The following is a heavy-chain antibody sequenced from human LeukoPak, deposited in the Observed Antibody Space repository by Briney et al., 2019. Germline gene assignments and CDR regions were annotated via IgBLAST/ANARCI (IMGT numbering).Heavy chain of an antibody. CDR1: GFTFSAYS. D-gene: IGHD4-17*01. Sequence: GGSPRLSCAASGFTFSAYSMNWVRQAPGKGLEWISFIDGSSRIIFYANSVKGRFSISRDNAKNSLYLQMNSLRAEDTAVYYCAREAGTVTPIYYFDYWGQGTLVTVSS. J-gene: IGHJ4*02. CDR3: AREAGTVTPIYYFDY. V-gene: IGHV3-48*04. CDR2: IDGSSRII.